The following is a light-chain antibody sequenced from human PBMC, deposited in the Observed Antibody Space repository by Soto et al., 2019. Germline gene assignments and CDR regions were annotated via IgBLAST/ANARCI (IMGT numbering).Light chain of an antibody. CDR3: QQYYSTPLT. J-gene: IGKJ4*01. CDR2: WAS. Sequence: ILLTHSPDSLSASLGERATINCKSSQSVLYSSNNKNYLAWYQQKPGQPPKLLIYWASTRESGVPDRFSGSGSGTDFTLTISSLQAEDVAVYYCQQYYSTPLTFGGGTKVDIK. CDR1: QSVLYSSNNKNY. V-gene: IGKV4-1*01.